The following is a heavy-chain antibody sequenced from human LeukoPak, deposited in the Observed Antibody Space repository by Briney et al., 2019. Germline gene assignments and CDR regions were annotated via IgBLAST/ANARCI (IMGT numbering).Heavy chain of an antibody. Sequence: SGTLSLTCAVSGGSISSNNWWSWVRQPPGKGLEWIGEIYQSGGTKYNPSLKSRVTILVDKSKNQFSLELSSVTAADTAVYYCSRVLQHFDLWGQGTLVTVSS. CDR2: IYQSGGT. D-gene: IGHD2-15*01. CDR1: GGSISSNNW. J-gene: IGHJ4*02. CDR3: SRVLQHFDL. V-gene: IGHV4-4*02.